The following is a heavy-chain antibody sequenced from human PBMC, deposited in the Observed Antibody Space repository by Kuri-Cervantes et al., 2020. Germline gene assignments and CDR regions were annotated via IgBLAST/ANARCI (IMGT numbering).Heavy chain of an antibody. J-gene: IGHJ5*02. CDR1: GFTFSNYW. CDR2: IKEDGSDK. D-gene: IGHD6-13*01. Sequence: GESLKISCAASGFTFSNYWIHWVRQAPGKGLEWVANIKEDGSDKYYVDSVKGRFTISRDNAKNSLYLQMNSLRAEDTAVYYCARDGDTSNWPRRWFDPWGQGTLVTVSS. CDR3: ARDGDTSNWPRRWFDP. V-gene: IGHV3-7*01.